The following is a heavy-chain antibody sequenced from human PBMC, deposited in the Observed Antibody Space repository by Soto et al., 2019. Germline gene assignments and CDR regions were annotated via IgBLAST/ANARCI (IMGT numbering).Heavy chain of an antibody. Sequence: EVQLLESGGGLVQPGGSLRLSCAASGFIFDNYDMSWVRQAPGKGLEWVSTISGSGATTYHADSVKGRFTISRDNSKDTLYLRMNSLRAEDTAVYYCAKDRRTLAYWGQGTLVTVPS. CDR2: ISGSGATT. V-gene: IGHV3-23*01. D-gene: IGHD3-16*01. CDR3: AKDRRTLAY. CDR1: GFIFDNYD. J-gene: IGHJ4*02.